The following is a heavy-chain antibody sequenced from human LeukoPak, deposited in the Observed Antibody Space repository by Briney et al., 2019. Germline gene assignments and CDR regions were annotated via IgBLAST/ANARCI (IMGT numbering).Heavy chain of an antibody. J-gene: IGHJ4*02. V-gene: IGHV3-74*01. CDR1: GFTFSSDW. CDR2: INTDGSGSGT. CDR3: ARDLRSAADY. Sequence: GGSLRLSCAASGFTFSSDWMHWVRQAPGKGLVWVSRINTDGSGSGTSYADSVKGRFTISRDNAKNTLYLQMNSLRVEDTAVYYCARDLRSAADYWGQGTLVPVSS.